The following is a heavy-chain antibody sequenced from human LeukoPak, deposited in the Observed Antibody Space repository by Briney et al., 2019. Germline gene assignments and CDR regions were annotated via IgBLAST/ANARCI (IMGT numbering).Heavy chain of an antibody. CDR3: AKISGYSSSWYNYYYYYMDV. V-gene: IGHV3-33*06. J-gene: IGHJ6*03. D-gene: IGHD6-13*01. Sequence: GRSLRLSCAASGFTFSSYGMHWVRQAPGKGLEGVAVIWYDGSNKYYADSVKGRFTISRDNSKNTLYLQMNSLRAEDTAVYYCAKISGYSSSWYNYYYYYMDVWGKGTTVTVSS. CDR2: IWYDGSNK. CDR1: GFTFSSYG.